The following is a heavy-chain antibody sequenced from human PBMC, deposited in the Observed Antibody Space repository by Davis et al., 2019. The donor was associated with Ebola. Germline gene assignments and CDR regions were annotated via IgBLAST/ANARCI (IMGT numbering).Heavy chain of an antibody. CDR1: GFTFSSYA. Sequence: GESLKISCAASGFTFSSYAMHWVRQAPDKGLEWVAVISYDGSNKYCADSVKGRFTISRDNAKNSLYLQMNSLRAEDTAVYYCARSSIAARPGYYYGMDVWGQGTTVTVSS. V-gene: IGHV3-30-3*01. CDR2: ISYDGSNK. CDR3: ARSSIAARPGYYYGMDV. J-gene: IGHJ6*02. D-gene: IGHD6-6*01.